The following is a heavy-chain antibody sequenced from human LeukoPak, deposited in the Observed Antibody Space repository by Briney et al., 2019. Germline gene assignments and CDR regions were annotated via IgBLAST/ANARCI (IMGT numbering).Heavy chain of an antibody. CDR2: IIPIFGTA. CDR1: GGTFSSYA. J-gene: IGHJ3*02. CDR3: ARGSKGYCSSTSCFDAFDI. Sequence: ASVRVSCKASGGTFSSYAISWVRQAPGQGLEWMGGIIPIFGTANYAQKFQGRVTITTDESTSTAYMELSSLRSEDTAVYYCARGSKGYCSSTSCFDAFDIWGQGTMVTVSS. D-gene: IGHD2-2*01. V-gene: IGHV1-69*05.